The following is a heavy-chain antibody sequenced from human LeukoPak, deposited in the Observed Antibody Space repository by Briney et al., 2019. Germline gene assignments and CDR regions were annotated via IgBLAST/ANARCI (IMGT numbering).Heavy chain of an antibody. CDR3: ASRKLGNDY. CDR2: IYYTGST. CDR1: GGSVSDYY. V-gene: IGHV4-59*02. Sequence: SETLSLTCTISGGSVSDYYWSWIRQSPGKGLEWIGYIYYTGSTSYNPSLKSRVTIYADTSKNEFSLNLNSVTAADTALYHCASRKLGNDYWGQGTLVTVSS. J-gene: IGHJ4*02. D-gene: IGHD7-27*01.